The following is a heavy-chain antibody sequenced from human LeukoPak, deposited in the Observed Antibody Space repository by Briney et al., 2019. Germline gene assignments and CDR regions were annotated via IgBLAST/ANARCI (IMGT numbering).Heavy chain of an antibody. Sequence: GGFLRLSCAASGFTFSSYEMHWVRQATGKGLEWVSAIGTAGDTLYLDSVKGRFTISRENGKNSFYLQMNSLKAGDTAVYYCARGAYCGGDCYPPYHFDYWGQGTLVTVSS. V-gene: IGHV3-13*01. D-gene: IGHD2-21*02. J-gene: IGHJ4*02. CDR3: ARGAYCGGDCYPPYHFDY. CDR1: GFTFSSYE. CDR2: IGTAGDT.